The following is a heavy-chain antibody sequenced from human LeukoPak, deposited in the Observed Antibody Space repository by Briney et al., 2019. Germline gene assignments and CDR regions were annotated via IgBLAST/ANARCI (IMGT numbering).Heavy chain of an antibody. J-gene: IGHJ4*02. D-gene: IGHD3-22*01. CDR2: ISGSGVNR. CDR1: GFTFSSYW. V-gene: IGHV3-23*01. Sequence: GGSLRLSCAASGFTFSSYWMSWVRQAPGKGLEWVSTISGSGVNRDYADSVKGRFIISRDNSKNTLYLQMHSLRAEDTAVYYCAKGISPMISLLYFDYWGQGTLVTVSS. CDR3: AKGISPMISLLYFDY.